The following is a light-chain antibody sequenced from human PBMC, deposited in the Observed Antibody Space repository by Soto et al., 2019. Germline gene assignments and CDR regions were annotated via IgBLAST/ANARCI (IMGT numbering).Light chain of an antibody. J-gene: IGKJ1*01. CDR2: GAS. CDR3: QQYHNWPPWT. CDR1: QRVGSS. V-gene: IGKV3-15*01. Sequence: EIVMTQSPATLSVSPGERATLSCRASQRVGSSLAWYQQKPGQAPRLLIYGASTRATGIPARFSGSGSGTEFTLTISSLQSEDFAVYHCQQYHNWPPWTFGQGTKVEIK.